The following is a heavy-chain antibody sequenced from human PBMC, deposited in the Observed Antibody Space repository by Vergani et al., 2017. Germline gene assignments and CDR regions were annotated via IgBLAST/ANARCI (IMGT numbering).Heavy chain of an antibody. CDR2: INPNSGGT. V-gene: IGHV1-2*02. CDR1: GYTFTGYY. J-gene: IGHJ3*02. CDR3: ARAYCCGDCYWRSAFDI. Sequence: QVQLVQSGAEVKKPGASVKVSCKASGYTFTGYYLLWVRQAPGQGLEWMGWINPNSGGTDYAQKFQGRVTMTRDTSISTAYMELSRLRSDDTAVYFCARAYCCGDCYWRSAFDIWGQGTMVTVSS. D-gene: IGHD2-21*02.